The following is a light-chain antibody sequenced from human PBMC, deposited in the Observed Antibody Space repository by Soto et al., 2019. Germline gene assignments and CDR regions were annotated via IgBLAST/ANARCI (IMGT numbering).Light chain of an antibody. CDR1: QSIRSY. J-gene: IGKJ4*01. CDR2: TAS. Sequence: DIQMTQSPSSLSASVGDRVTITCRSSQSIRSYLNWYQQNPGKAPKLLIYTASSLQSGVPSRFSGSVSGTDVTLTISSLQPEDSATYYCHQTYSTPLTFGGGTKVEIK. CDR3: HQTYSTPLT. V-gene: IGKV1-39*01.